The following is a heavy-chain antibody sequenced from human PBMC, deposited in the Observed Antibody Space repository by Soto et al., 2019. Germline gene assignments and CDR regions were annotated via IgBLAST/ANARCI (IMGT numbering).Heavy chain of an antibody. Sequence: GASVKVSCKASGYTFTSYGISWVRQAPGQGLEWMGWINAGNGNTKYSQKFQGRVTITRDTSASTAYMELSSLRSEGTAVYYCARAYSSGFRPPTNDYWGQGTLVTVSS. V-gene: IGHV1-3*01. CDR2: INAGNGNT. CDR3: ARAYSSGFRPPTNDY. D-gene: IGHD6-19*01. CDR1: GYTFTSYG. J-gene: IGHJ4*02.